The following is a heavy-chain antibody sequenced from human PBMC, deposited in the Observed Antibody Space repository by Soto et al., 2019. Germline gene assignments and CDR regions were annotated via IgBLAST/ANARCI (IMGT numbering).Heavy chain of an antibody. Sequence: QVQLVQSGAEVKKAGSSVKVSCKASGGTFSRFAISWLRQAPGQGLEWMGGIIPILATSSYAQKLQGRITITADESTNKAYMELNSLRSEDTAMYYCARGRDCGSTTCYPGTGHYYGMDVWGQGTTVNVSS. D-gene: IGHD2-2*01. V-gene: IGHV1-69*01. J-gene: IGHJ6*02. CDR3: ARGRDCGSTTCYPGTGHYYGMDV. CDR1: GGTFSRFA. CDR2: IIPILATS.